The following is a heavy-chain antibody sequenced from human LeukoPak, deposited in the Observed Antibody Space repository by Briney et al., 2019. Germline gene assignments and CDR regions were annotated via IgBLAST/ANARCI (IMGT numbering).Heavy chain of an antibody. Sequence: GGSLRLSCAASGFTSSDYYMSWIRQAPGKGLEWVSYISSSGSTIYYADSVKGRFTISRDNAKNSLYLQMNSLRAEDTAVYYCARDPQLLWFGELSFVWGQGTLVTASS. CDR3: ARDPQLLWFGELSFV. D-gene: IGHD3-10*01. CDR1: GFTSSDYY. V-gene: IGHV3-11*01. J-gene: IGHJ4*02. CDR2: ISSSGSTI.